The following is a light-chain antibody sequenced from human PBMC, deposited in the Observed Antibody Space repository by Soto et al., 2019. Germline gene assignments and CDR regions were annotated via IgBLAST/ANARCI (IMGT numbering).Light chain of an antibody. J-gene: IGLJ2*01. Sequence: QSALTQPASVSGSPGQSITISCTGTSSDVGGYNYVSWYQQHPGKAPKLMIYEVSNRPSAVSHRFSGSKSGNTASLTISGLQAEDEADYYCNSYTSSTTLVFGGGTKLTVL. CDR1: SSDVGGYNY. V-gene: IGLV2-14*01. CDR2: EVS. CDR3: NSYTSSTTLV.